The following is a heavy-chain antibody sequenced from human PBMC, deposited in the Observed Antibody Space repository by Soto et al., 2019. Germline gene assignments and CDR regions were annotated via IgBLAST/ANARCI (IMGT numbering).Heavy chain of an antibody. V-gene: IGHV4-30-4*01. J-gene: IGHJ4*02. CDR3: ARVKATLYRDYYFDY. CDR1: GGTINSGDYF. D-gene: IGHD5-12*01. CDR2: IFYTGST. Sequence: QVQLQESGPGLVKSSQTLSLTCSVSGGTINSGDYFWSWIRQPPGKGLEWIGSIFYTGSTYYSPSLKSRASMSMDTSKHLFSLRLRSLTAADTAVYFCARVKATLYRDYYFDYWGQGTLVTVSS.